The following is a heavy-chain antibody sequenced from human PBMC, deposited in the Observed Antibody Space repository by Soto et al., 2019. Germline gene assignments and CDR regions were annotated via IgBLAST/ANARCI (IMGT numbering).Heavy chain of an antibody. D-gene: IGHD2-21*02. Sequence: ASVKVSCKASGYTFTSYGISWVRQAPGQGLEWMGWISPYNGNTKHAQKFQGRVTMTTDTSISTAYMELTRLTSDDTAVYYCTTLRLDPWGQGTLVTVSS. CDR2: ISPYNGNT. CDR3: TTLRLDP. J-gene: IGHJ5*02. V-gene: IGHV1-18*01. CDR1: GYTFTSYG.